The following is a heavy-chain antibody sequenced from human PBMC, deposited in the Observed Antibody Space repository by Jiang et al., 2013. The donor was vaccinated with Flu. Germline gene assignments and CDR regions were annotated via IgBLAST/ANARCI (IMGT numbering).Heavy chain of an antibody. CDR2: ISAYNGNT. D-gene: IGHD3-10*01. J-gene: IGHJ4*02. CDR3: ARDRAKWFGEFLSPDY. V-gene: IGHV1-18*01. Sequence: EVKKPGASVRVSCKASGYTFTSYGISWVRQAPGQGLEWMGWISAYNGNTNYAQKLQGRVTMTTDTSTSTAYMELRSLRSDDTAVYYCARDRAKWFGEFLSPDYWGQGTLVTVSS. CDR1: GYTFTSYG.